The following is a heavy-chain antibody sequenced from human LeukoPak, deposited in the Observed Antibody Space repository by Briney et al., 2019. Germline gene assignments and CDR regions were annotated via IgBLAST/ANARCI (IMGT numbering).Heavy chain of an antibody. D-gene: IGHD2-21*02. CDR1: GFTFSSYA. CDR3: AKGVYCGGDCYWFDY. Sequence: PGGSLRLSCAASGFTFSSYAMSWVRQASGKGLEWVSAISGSGGSTYYADSVKGRFTISRDNSKNTLYLQMNSLRAEDTAVYYCAKGVYCGGDCYWFDYWGQGTLVTVSS. CDR2: ISGSGGST. V-gene: IGHV3-23*01. J-gene: IGHJ4*02.